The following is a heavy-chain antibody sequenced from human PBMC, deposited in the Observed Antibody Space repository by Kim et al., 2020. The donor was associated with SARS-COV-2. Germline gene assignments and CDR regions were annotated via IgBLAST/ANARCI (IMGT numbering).Heavy chain of an antibody. V-gene: IGHV3-74*01. Sequence: GGSLRLSCAASGFSVSRHRMNWVRQAPGKGLEWVSRINFDGSSISYAHSVKGRFTISRDNAKNTLSLEMNSLRPEDTAVYYCARRKDTGGGNTFDYWGQGTLVTVSS. D-gene: IGHD2-15*01. CDR2: INFDGSSI. J-gene: IGHJ4*02. CDR1: GFSVSRHR. CDR3: ARRKDTGGGNTFDY.